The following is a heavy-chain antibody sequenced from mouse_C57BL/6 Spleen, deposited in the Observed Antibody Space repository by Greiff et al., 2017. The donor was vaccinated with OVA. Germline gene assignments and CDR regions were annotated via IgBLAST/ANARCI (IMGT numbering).Heavy chain of an antibody. D-gene: IGHD2-3*01. CDR1: GYAFSSSW. V-gene: IGHV1-82*01. CDR3: ARGGWLLPYAMDY. CDR2: IYPGDGDT. J-gene: IGHJ4*01. Sequence: VQLQQSGPELVKPGASVKISCKASGYAFSSSWMNWVKQRPGKGLEWIGRIYPGDGDTNYNGKFKGKATLTADKSSSTAYMQLSSLTSEDSAVYFCARGGWLLPYAMDYWGQGTSVTVSS.